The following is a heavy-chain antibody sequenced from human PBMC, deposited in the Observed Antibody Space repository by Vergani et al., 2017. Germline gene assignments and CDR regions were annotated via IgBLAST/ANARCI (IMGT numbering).Heavy chain of an antibody. CDR3: ARSGGSWDYVFDY. CDR1: GGSISSGDYY. V-gene: IGHV4-30-4*08. D-gene: IGHD2-15*01. Sequence: QVQLQESGPGLVKPSQTLSLTCTVSGGSISSGDYYWSWIRQPPGKGLEWIGYIYYSGSTYYNPSLESRVTRSVDTSKTQFSLKLSSVTAADTAVYYCARSGGSWDYVFDYWGQGTLVTVSS. CDR2: IYYSGST. J-gene: IGHJ4*02.